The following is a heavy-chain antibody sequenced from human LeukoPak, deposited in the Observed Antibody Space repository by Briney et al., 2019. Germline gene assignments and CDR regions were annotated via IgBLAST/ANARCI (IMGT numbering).Heavy chain of an antibody. CDR1: GYTFTSYG. J-gene: IGHJ4*02. V-gene: IGHV1-18*01. CDR2: ISAYNGNT. D-gene: IGHD1-7*01. CDR3: ASTKGGTDYFDY. Sequence: ASVKVSCKASGYTFTSYGISWVRQAPGQGLEWMGWISAYNGNTNYVQKLQGRVTMTTDTSTSTAYMELRSLRSDDTAVYYCASTKGGTDYFDYWGQGTLVTVSS.